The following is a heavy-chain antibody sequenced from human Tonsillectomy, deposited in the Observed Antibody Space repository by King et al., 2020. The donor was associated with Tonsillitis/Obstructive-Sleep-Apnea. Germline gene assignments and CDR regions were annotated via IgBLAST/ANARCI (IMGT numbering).Heavy chain of an antibody. Sequence: EVQLVESGGGLVQPGGSLRLSCAASGFTFSSYEMNWVRQAPGKGLEWVSYISSSGSTIYYADSVKGRFTISRDNAKNSLYLQMNSLRAEDTAVYYCAGGVAATRPGYYYYYMDVWGKGTPVTVSS. CDR2: ISSSGSTI. CDR1: GFTFSSYE. V-gene: IGHV3-48*03. D-gene: IGHD2-15*01. CDR3: AGGVAATRPGYYYYYMDV. J-gene: IGHJ6*03.